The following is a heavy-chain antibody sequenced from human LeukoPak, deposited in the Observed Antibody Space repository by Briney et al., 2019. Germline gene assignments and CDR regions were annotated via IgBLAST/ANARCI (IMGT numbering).Heavy chain of an antibody. Sequence: ASAKDSCKASGYTFSNYGISWLRQAPGQGLEWMGWISAYTGDANYPQNLQGRVIMTTDTSTSTAYMELRSLRSDHTAVYYCARTPTGHYGSSGYFPYYFDYWGQGTLVTVSS. CDR1: GYTFSNYG. CDR3: ARTPTGHYGSSGYFPYYFDY. D-gene: IGHD3-22*01. J-gene: IGHJ4*02. CDR2: ISAYTGDA. V-gene: IGHV1-18*01.